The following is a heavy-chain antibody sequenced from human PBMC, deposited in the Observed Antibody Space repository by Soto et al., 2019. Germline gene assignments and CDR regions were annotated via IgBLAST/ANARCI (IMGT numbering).Heavy chain of an antibody. Sequence: SETLSLTCTVSGDSLSGYYWTWIRQPAGGGLQWLGRVYNSGATNYNPSLRGRVTMSIDTSQRQFSLKVASVTAADTAVYYCARMKPGGSALWFDPWGPGTLATVSS. CDR1: GDSLSGYY. CDR2: VYNSGAT. J-gene: IGHJ5*02. D-gene: IGHD6-25*01. V-gene: IGHV4-4*07. CDR3: ARMKPGGSALWFDP.